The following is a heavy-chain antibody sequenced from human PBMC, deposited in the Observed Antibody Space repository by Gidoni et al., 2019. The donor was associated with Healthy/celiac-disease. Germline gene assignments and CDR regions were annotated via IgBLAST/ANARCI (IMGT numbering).Heavy chain of an antibody. J-gene: IGHJ2*01. D-gene: IGHD3-10*01. Sequence: QVQLQESGPGLVKPSETLSLTCTVSGCSISSYYWSWIRQPPGKGLEWIGYIYHSGSTNYNPSLKSRVTMSVDTSKNQFSLKLTSVTAADTAVYYCARGGEVTHWYFDLWGRGTLVTVSS. V-gene: IGHV4-59*01. CDR2: IYHSGST. CDR3: ARGGEVTHWYFDL. CDR1: GCSISSYY.